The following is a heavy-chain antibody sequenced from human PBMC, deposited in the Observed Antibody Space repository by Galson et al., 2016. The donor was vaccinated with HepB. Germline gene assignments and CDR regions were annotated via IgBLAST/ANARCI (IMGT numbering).Heavy chain of an antibody. D-gene: IGHD1-1*01. CDR1: GFSLRNYG. J-gene: IGHJ4*02. CDR3: AKDSGNGADGPFDY. CDR2: ISGSGGHP. V-gene: IGHV3-23*01. Sequence: SLRLSCAASGFSLRNYGMTWVRQAPGKGLEWVSSISGSGGHPYYPDSVKGRSTISRDISKNTLYLEMNSLGAADTAVYYCAKDSGNGADGPFDYWGQGTLVTVSS.